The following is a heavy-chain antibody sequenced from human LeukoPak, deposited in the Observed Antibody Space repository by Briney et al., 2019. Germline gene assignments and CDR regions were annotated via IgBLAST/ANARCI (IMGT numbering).Heavy chain of an antibody. CDR3: AREGLSSGWSFDY. CDR1: GGSISSGSYY. D-gene: IGHD6-19*01. V-gene: IGHV4-61*02. CDR2: IYTSGST. Sequence: SETLSLTCTVSGGSISSGSYYWSWIRQPAGKGLEWIGRIYTSGSTNYNPSLKSRVTISVDTSKNQFSLKLSSVTAADTAVYYCAREGLSSGWSFDYWAQGTLVTVSS. J-gene: IGHJ4*02.